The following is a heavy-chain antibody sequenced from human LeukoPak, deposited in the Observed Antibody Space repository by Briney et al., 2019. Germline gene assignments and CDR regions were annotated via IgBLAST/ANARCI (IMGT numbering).Heavy chain of an antibody. Sequence: SQTLSLTCTVSGGSISSGDYYWSWIRQPPGKGLEWIGSLYHPDSTYYNPSLKSRVTMSVDTSRNQFSLKLSFVTAADTAVYYCARQYDSYFYYYLDPWGTGTTVTVSS. V-gene: IGHV4-30-2*03. CDR1: GGSISSGDYY. CDR3: ARQYDSYFYYYLDP. D-gene: IGHD3-10*01. CDR2: LYHPDST. J-gene: IGHJ6*04.